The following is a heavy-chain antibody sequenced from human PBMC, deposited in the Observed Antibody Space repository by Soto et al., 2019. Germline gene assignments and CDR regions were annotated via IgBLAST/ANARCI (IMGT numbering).Heavy chain of an antibody. V-gene: IGHV3-74*01. Sequence: GGSLRLSCAASGFTFSGYWMHWVRQAPGKGLVWVSRINSDGSSTSYADSVKGRFTISRDNAKNTLYLQMNSLRAEDTAVYYCARAPGVFDAFDIWGQGTTVTVSS. CDR3: ARAPGVFDAFDI. D-gene: IGHD2-8*01. CDR1: GFTFSGYW. J-gene: IGHJ3*02. CDR2: INSDGSST.